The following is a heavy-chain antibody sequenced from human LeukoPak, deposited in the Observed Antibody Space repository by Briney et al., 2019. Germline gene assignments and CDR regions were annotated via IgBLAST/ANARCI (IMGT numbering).Heavy chain of an antibody. CDR2: IVPSGDT. CDR3: ARATFGGMDV. V-gene: IGHV3-13*01. D-gene: IGHD3-10*01. CDR1: GFTFSYYD. Sequence: GGSLRLSCAASGFTFSYYDMHWVRQGADRGLEWVSAIVPSGDTFYPGSVKGRFTISRENAKSSLYLQMNSLRAGDTAVYFCARATFGGMDVWGQGTTVTVSS. J-gene: IGHJ6*02.